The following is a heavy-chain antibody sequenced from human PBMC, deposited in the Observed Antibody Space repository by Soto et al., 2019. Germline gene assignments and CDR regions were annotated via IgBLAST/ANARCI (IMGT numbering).Heavy chain of an antibody. J-gene: IGHJ3*02. V-gene: IGHV3-48*01. CDR2: ISSSSSTI. CDR1: GFTFSSYS. D-gene: IGHD3-10*01. CDR3: ARESPAYYYGSGSNADAFDI. Sequence: GGSLRLSCAASGFTFSSYSMNWVRQAPGKGLEWVSYISSSSSTIYYADSVKGRFTISRDNAKNSLYLQMNSLRAEDTAVYYCARESPAYYYGSGSNADAFDIWGQGTMVTVSS.